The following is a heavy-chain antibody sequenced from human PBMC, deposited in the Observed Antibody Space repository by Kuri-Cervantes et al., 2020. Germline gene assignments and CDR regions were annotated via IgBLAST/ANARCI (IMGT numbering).Heavy chain of an antibody. J-gene: IGHJ4*02. CDR3: AKERQNDVDGTPFDY. D-gene: IGHD1-1*01. Sequence: GESLKISCAASGFAFSTFGMHWVRQTPGKGLEWVALISRDGVVGLYADSVKGRFTISRDNSNNTLYLQLNSLGSEDTAVYYCAKERQNDVDGTPFDYWGLGTPVTVSS. CDR2: ISRDGVVG. V-gene: IGHV3-30*18. CDR1: GFAFSTFG.